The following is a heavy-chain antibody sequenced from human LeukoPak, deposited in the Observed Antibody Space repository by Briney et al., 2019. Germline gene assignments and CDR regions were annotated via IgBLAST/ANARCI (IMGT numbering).Heavy chain of an antibody. CDR1: GASVSSASY. V-gene: IGHV4-61*01. Sequence: SETLSLTCTVSGASVSSASYWTWIRQPPGKGVEWIAHIYNGVNTNYNPSLKSQVTISVDTSKNQFSLRLNSVTAADTAVYYCARSRAFNSGAFDPWGQGSLVTVSS. D-gene: IGHD1-26*01. CDR2: IYNGVNT. J-gene: IGHJ5*02. CDR3: ARSRAFNSGAFDP.